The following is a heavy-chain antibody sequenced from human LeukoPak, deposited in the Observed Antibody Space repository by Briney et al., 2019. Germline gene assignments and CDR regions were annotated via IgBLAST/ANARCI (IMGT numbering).Heavy chain of an antibody. D-gene: IGHD2-15*01. CDR3: ARDRGPFDY. CDR2: IYHSGST. Sequence: PSETLSLTCAVSGYSISSGYYWGWIRQPPGKGLEWIGSIYHSGSTYYNPPLKSRVTISVDTSKNQFSLKLSSVTAADTAVYYCARDRGPFDYWGQGTLVTVSS. V-gene: IGHV4-38-2*02. J-gene: IGHJ4*02. CDR1: GYSISSGYY.